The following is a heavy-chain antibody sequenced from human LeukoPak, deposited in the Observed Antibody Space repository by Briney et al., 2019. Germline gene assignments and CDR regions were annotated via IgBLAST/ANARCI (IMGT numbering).Heavy chain of an antibody. V-gene: IGHV3-30*18. Sequence: GGSLRLSCAASGFTFSSYCMHWVRQAPGKGLEWVAVISYDGSNKYYADSVKGRFTISRDNSKNTLYLQMNSLRAEDTAVYYCAKVPLYYYGSGTFDYWGQGTLVTVSS. CDR3: AKVPLYYYGSGTFDY. CDR1: GFTFSSYC. CDR2: ISYDGSNK. J-gene: IGHJ4*02. D-gene: IGHD3-10*01.